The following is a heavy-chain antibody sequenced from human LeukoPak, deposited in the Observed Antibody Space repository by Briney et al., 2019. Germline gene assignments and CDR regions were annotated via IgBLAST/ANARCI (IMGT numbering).Heavy chain of an antibody. CDR2: IRSKAYGGTT. CDR3: TRDWSSPDAFDI. J-gene: IGHJ3*02. D-gene: IGHD6-13*01. CDR1: GFTSSSYW. V-gene: IGHV3-49*04. Sequence: GGSLRLSCAASGFTSSSYWMHWVRQAPGKGLEWVGFIRSKAYGGTTEYAASVKGRFTISRDDSKSIAYLQMNSLKTEDTAVYYCTRDWSSPDAFDIWGQGTMVTVSS.